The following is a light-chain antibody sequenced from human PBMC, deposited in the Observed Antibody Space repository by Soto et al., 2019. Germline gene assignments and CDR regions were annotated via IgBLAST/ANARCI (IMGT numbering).Light chain of an antibody. Sequence: QSVLTQPPSASGTPGQRVTISCSGSSSNIGSSTVNWYQQRPGTAPKLLIYSNNQRPSGVPDRFSGSRSGTSASLAFSGLQSEDEADYYCAAWDDSLNCYVFGTGTKLTVL. V-gene: IGLV1-44*01. J-gene: IGLJ1*01. CDR1: SSNIGSST. CDR2: SNN. CDR3: AAWDDSLNCYV.